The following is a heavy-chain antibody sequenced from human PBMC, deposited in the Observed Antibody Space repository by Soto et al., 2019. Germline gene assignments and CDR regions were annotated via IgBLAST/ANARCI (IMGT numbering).Heavy chain of an antibody. CDR3: AKIRYGDYVAPFDY. Sequence: QVQLVESGGGVVQPGRSLRLYCAASGFTFSSYGMHWVRQAPGKGLEWVAVISYDGSNKYYADSVKGRFTISRDNSKNTLYLQMNSLRAEDTAVYYCAKIRYGDYVAPFDYWGQGTLVTVSS. CDR2: ISYDGSNK. J-gene: IGHJ4*02. D-gene: IGHD4-17*01. V-gene: IGHV3-30*18. CDR1: GFTFSSYG.